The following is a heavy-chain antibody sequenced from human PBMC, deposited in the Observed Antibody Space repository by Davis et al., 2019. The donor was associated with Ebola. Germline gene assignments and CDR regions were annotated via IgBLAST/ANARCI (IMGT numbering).Heavy chain of an antibody. Sequence: PGGSLRLSCAASGFTVSSNYMSWVRQAPGKGLEWVSVIYSGGSTYYADSVKGRFTISRDNSKNTLYLQMNSLRAEDTAVYYCARDPLPSTVTTGSGWGQGTLVTVSS. V-gene: IGHV3-66*01. CDR1: GFTVSSNY. CDR3: ARDPLPSTVTTGSG. CDR2: IYSGGST. J-gene: IGHJ4*02. D-gene: IGHD4-17*01.